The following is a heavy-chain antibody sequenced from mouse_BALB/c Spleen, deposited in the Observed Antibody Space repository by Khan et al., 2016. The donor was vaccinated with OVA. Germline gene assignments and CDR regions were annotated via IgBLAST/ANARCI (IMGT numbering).Heavy chain of an antibody. J-gene: IGHJ4*01. V-gene: IGHV3-2*02. D-gene: IGHD4-1*01. CDR1: GYSITRDYA. CDR3: ASELGRYYAMDY. Sequence: VQLKESGPGLVKPSQSLSLTCTVTGYSITRDYAWNWIRQFPGNKLEWMGYISNSGSTSYNPSLKSRISITRDTSKNQFFLQLNSVTTEDTATYYSASELGRYYAMDYWGQGTSVPVSS. CDR2: ISNSGST.